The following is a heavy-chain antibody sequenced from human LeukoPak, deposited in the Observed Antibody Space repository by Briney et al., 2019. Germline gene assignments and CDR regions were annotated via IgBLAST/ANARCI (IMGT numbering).Heavy chain of an antibody. Sequence: GESLKISCKGFGYSFTNYWIGWVRQMSGKGLEWMGMINPGDSDTRYSPSFQGQVTTSADRSITTAYLQWSSLKASDTAMYYCATGLWWDLYYWGQGTPVTVSS. CDR2: INPGDSDT. D-gene: IGHD1-26*01. J-gene: IGHJ4*02. CDR3: ATGLWWDLYY. CDR1: GYSFTNYW. V-gene: IGHV5-51*01.